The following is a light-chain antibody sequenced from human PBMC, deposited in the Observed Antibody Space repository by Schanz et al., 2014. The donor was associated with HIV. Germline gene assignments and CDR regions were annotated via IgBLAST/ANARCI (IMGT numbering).Light chain of an antibody. V-gene: IGKV3D-15*01. Sequence: EIVMTQSPATLSVSPGESATLSCRAGQGVLSNLAWYQQKPGQSPRLLIYDASNRATGIPARFSGSGSGTDFTLTINSLQPEDFATYYCQQLNSFPYTFGQGTMLEI. CDR2: DAS. CDR3: QQLNSFPYT. J-gene: IGKJ2*01. CDR1: QGVLSN.